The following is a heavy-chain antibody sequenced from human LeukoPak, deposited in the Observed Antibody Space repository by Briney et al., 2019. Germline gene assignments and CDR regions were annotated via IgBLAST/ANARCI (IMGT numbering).Heavy chain of an antibody. CDR2: ISSSGSTI. D-gene: IGHD6-13*01. Sequence: PGGSLRLSCAASGFTFSDYYMSWIRQAPGRGLEWVSYISSSGSTIYYADSVKGRFTISRDNAKNSLYLQMNSLRAEDTAVYYCARLPRMGSSSWYTVYYYYGMDVWGQGTTVTVSS. CDR1: GFTFSDYY. V-gene: IGHV3-11*01. CDR3: ARLPRMGSSSWYTVYYYYGMDV. J-gene: IGHJ6*02.